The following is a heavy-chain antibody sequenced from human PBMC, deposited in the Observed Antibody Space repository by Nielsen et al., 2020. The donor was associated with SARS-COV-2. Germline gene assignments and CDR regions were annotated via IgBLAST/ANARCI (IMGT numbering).Heavy chain of an antibody. CDR2: ISAYNGNT. CDR1: GYTFTSYG. J-gene: IGHJ5*02. D-gene: IGHD1-26*01. CDR3: ARGAWLDP. V-gene: IGHV1-18*01. Sequence: ASVKVSCKASGYTFTSYGSSWVRQAPGQGLEWRGWISAYNGNTNYAQKLQGRVTMTRNTSISTAYMELSSLRSEDTAVYYCARGAWLDPWGQGTLVSVSS.